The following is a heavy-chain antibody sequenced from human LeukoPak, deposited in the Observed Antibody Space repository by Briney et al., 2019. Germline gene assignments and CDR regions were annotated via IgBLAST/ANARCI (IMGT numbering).Heavy chain of an antibody. CDR3: ARATDGYLLD. CDR2: IIPILGIA. V-gene: IGHV1-69*04. J-gene: IGHJ4*02. D-gene: IGHD5-24*01. Sequence: SVKVSCKASGGTFSSYAISCVRQAPGQGLEWMGRIIPILGIANYAQKFQGRVTITADKSTSTAYMELSSLRSEDTAVYYCARATDGYLLDWGQGTLVTVSS. CDR1: GGTFSSYA.